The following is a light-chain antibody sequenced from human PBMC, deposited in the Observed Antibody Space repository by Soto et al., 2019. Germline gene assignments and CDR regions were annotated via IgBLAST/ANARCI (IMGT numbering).Light chain of an antibody. CDR2: GSS. CDR1: QIPSNSF. Sequence: EIVLTQSPGTLSLSPGERATLSCRASQIPSNSFLAWYQHKTGQAPRLLIYGSSTRATGIPDRFSGSASGTDFTLTISRLEPEDFAVYYCHQYGRLAPLPFGGGTKVENK. V-gene: IGKV3-20*01. J-gene: IGKJ4*01. CDR3: HQYGRLAPLP.